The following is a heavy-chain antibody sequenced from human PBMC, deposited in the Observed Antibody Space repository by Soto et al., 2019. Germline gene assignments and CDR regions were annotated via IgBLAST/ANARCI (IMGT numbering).Heavy chain of an antibody. CDR1: GYTFTGYY. CDR3: ARATRILAAAGMGWFDP. CDR2: INPNSGGT. D-gene: IGHD6-13*01. J-gene: IGHJ5*02. V-gene: IGHV1-2*02. Sequence: ASVKVSCKASGYTFTGYYMHWVRQAPGQGLEWMGWINPNSGGTNYAQKFQGRVTMTRDTSISTAYMELSRLRSDDTAVYYCARATRILAAAGMGWFDPWGQGTLVTAPQ.